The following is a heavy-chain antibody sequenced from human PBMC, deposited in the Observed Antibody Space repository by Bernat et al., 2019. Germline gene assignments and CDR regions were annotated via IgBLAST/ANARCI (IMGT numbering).Heavy chain of an antibody. D-gene: IGHD3-10*01. CDR2: ISYDVSNK. J-gene: IGHJ4*02. V-gene: IGHV3-30*18. CDR1: GFTFSSYG. CDR3: AKSGYYGSGSYYNC. Sequence: QVQLVESGGGVVQPGRSLRLSCAASGFTFSSYGMHWVRQAPGKGLEWVAVISYDVSNKYYADSVKGRFTISRDNSKNTLYLQMNSLRAEDTAVYYCAKSGYYGSGSYYNCWGQGTLVTVSS.